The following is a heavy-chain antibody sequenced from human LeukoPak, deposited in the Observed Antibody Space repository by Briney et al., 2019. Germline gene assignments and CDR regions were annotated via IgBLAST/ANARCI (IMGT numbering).Heavy chain of an antibody. D-gene: IGHD6-13*01. CDR2: ISGSSRYT. CDR3: AGVGYSSYWYHDS. Sequence: GGSLRLSCAASGFMFSDYYLSWIRQAPGKGLEWVSYISGSSRYTKYADSVKGRVTISRDNGRNLMFLQMNSLRAEDTAVYYCAGVGYSSYWYHDSWGQGTLVSVSS. CDR1: GFMFSDYY. J-gene: IGHJ4*02. V-gene: IGHV3-11*05.